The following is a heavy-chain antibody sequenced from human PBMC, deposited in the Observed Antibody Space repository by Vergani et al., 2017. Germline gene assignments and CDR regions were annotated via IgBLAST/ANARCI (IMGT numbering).Heavy chain of an antibody. D-gene: IGHD2-15*01. CDR2: INAGNGNT. V-gene: IGHV1-3*01. CDR1: GYTFTSYA. Sequence: QVQLVQSGAEVKKPGASVKVSCKASGYTFTSYAMHWVRQAPGQRLEWMGWINAGNGNTKYSQKFQGRVTITRDTSASTAYMELSSLRSEDTAVYYCARDSSGYCSGGSCYPNYFDYWGQGTLVTVSS. CDR3: ARDSSGYCSGGSCYPNYFDY. J-gene: IGHJ4*02.